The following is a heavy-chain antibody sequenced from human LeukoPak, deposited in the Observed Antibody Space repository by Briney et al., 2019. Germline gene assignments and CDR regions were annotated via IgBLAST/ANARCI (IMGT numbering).Heavy chain of an antibody. V-gene: IGHV3-74*01. D-gene: IGHD6-13*01. CDR3: VAAGAFDY. CDR2: INTDGSTT. J-gene: IGHJ4*02. CDR1: GFTFSTYW. Sequence: PGGSLRLSCVVSGFTFSTYWMYWVRQAPGKGLVWVSRINTDGSTTNYADSVKGRFNISRDNTKNTLYLQMNTLRAEDTAVYYCVAAGAFDYWGQGTLVTVSS.